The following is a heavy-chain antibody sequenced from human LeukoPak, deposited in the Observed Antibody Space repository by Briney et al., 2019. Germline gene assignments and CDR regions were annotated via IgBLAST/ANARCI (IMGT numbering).Heavy chain of an antibody. CDR2: ISAYSGNT. D-gene: IGHD6-19*01. J-gene: IGHJ4*02. CDR3: ASDAIAVAGCDY. V-gene: IGHV1-18*01. CDR1: GYTFTSYG. Sequence: ASVKVCCKASGYTFTSYGISWVRQSPGQGLEWMGWISAYSGNTNYAQKLQGRVTMTTDTSTSTAYMELRSLRSDDTAVYYCASDAIAVAGCDYWGPGTLVTVSS.